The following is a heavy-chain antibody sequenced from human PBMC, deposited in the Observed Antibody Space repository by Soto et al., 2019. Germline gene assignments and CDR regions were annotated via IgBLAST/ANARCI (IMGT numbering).Heavy chain of an antibody. J-gene: IGHJ6*02. V-gene: IGHV4-34*01. Sequence: SETLSLTCAVYGGSFRGYYWSWIRQPPGKGLEWIGEISDGGSTNYNPSLRSRVTISVDTSKNQFSLKLSSVTAADTAVYYCARVDIVVVPAAPRLYGMDVWGQGTTVTVSS. D-gene: IGHD2-2*01. CDR2: ISDGGST. CDR3: ARVDIVVVPAAPRLYGMDV. CDR1: GGSFRGYY.